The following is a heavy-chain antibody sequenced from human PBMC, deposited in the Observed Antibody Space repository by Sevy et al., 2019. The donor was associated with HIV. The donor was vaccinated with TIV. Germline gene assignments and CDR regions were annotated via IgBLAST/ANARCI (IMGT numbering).Heavy chain of an antibody. CDR1: GFIFSGYS. Sequence: GWSLRLSCAVSGFIFSGYSMNWVRQAPGKGLEWVSYISSSSDIIYYADSVKGRFTISRDNARNSLYLQMNSLRDEDTAVYYCARTIAAAETFDYWGQGALVTVSS. V-gene: IGHV3-48*02. J-gene: IGHJ4*02. D-gene: IGHD6-25*01. CDR3: ARTIAAAETFDY. CDR2: ISSSSDII.